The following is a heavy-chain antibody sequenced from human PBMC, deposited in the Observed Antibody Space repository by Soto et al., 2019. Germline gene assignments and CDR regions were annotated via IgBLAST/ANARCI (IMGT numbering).Heavy chain of an antibody. CDR2: IYYSGST. CDR3: ASSEFH. Sequence: LRLSCAASGFTFSSYSMNWVRQAPGKGLEWIGRIYYSGSTYYNPSLKSRVTTSVDTSKNQFSLKLSSVTAADTAVYYCASSEFHWGQGTLVTVSS. D-gene: IGHD2-21*01. V-gene: IGHV4-59*05. CDR1: GFTFSSYSMN. J-gene: IGHJ4*02.